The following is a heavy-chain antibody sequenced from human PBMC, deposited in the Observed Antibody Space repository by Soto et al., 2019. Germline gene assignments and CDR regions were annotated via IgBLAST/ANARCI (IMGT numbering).Heavy chain of an antibody. CDR1: GFTFSDYN. J-gene: IGHJ4*02. D-gene: IGHD1-26*01. V-gene: IGHV3-21*06. CDR2: ISGSSSYI. CDR3: ARLRSYSVDY. Sequence: GGSLRLSCAASGFTFSDYNMNRVRQAPGKGLEWVSSISGSSSYIYYADSVKGRFTISRDNAKNSLYLQMNSLRAEDTAVYYCARLRSYSVDYWGQGTLVTVSS.